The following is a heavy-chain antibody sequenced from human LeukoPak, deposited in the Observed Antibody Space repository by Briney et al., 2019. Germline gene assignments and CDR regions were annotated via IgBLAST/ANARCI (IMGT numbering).Heavy chain of an antibody. CDR3: ASHSGRYDFWSGYYLGWFDP. V-gene: IGHV4-39*01. Sequence: SETLSLTCTVSGGSISSSSYYWGWIRQPPGKGLEWIGSIYYSGSTYYNPSLNSRVTICVHTSKNQFSLKLSSVTAADTAVYYCASHSGRYDFWSGYYLGWFDPWGQGTLVTVSS. CDR2: IYYSGST. CDR1: GGSISSSSYY. J-gene: IGHJ5*02. D-gene: IGHD3-3*01.